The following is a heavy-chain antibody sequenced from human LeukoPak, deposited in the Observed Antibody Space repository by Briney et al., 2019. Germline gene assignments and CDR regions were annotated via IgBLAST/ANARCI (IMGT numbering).Heavy chain of an antibody. CDR2: ISGSGGST. J-gene: IGHJ4*02. V-gene: IGHV3-23*01. CDR1: GFTFSSYA. D-gene: IGHD3-9*01. Sequence: QTGGSLRLSCAASGFTFSSYAMSWVRQAPGKGLEWVSAISGSGGSTYYADSVKGRFTISRDNSKNTLYLQMNSLRAEDTAVYYCAKDYILTGYCPTNQGTIFDYWGQGTLVTVSS. CDR3: AKDYILTGYCPTNQGTIFDY.